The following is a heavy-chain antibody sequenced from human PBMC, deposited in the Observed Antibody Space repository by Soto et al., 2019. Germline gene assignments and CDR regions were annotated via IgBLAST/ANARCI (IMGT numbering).Heavy chain of an antibody. CDR3: ARERRGDYEDNWFDP. V-gene: IGHV4-31*03. CDR2: IYYSRST. CDR1: GGSISSGGYY. D-gene: IGHD3-16*01. Sequence: SETLSLTCTVSGGSISSGGYYWSWIRQHPGKGLEWIGYIYYSRSTYYNPSLKSRVTISVDTSKNQFSLKLSSVTAADTAVYYCARERRGDYEDNWFDPWGQGTLVTVSS. J-gene: IGHJ5*02.